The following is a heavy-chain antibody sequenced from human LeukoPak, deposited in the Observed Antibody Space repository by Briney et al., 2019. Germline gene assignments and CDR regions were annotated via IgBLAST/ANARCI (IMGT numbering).Heavy chain of an antibody. D-gene: IGHD6-19*01. V-gene: IGHV5-51*01. J-gene: IGHJ3*02. CDR2: IYPGGSDT. Sequence: GESLKISFKGSGYIFTSYWIGWVRQMPGKGLEWMGIIYPGGSDTRYSPSFQGQVTISADKSITTAYLQWSSLKASDTAMYYCVRGTSGWFYDAFDIWGQGTMVTVSS. CDR3: VRGTSGWFYDAFDI. CDR1: GYIFTSYW.